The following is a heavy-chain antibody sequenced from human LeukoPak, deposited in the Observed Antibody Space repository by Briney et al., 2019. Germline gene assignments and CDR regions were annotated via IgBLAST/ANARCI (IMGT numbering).Heavy chain of an antibody. CDR2: ISYDGSNK. J-gene: IGHJ6*03. CDR1: GFTFSSYA. V-gene: IGHV3-30*04. CDR3: ARDHSSSWYEPYYYYYMDV. Sequence: PGGSLRLSCAASGFTFSSYAMHWVRQAPGKGLEWVAVISYDGSNKYYADSVKGRFTISRDNSKNTLYLQMNSLRAEDTAVCYCARDHSSSWYEPYYYYYMDVWGKGTTVTVSS. D-gene: IGHD6-13*01.